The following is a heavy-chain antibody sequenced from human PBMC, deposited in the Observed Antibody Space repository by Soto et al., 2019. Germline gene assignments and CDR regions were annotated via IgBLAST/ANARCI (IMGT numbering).Heavy chain of an antibody. CDR1: GFTFTTYW. J-gene: IGHJ4*02. V-gene: IGHV3-7*01. CDR3: SRSLDS. CDR2: INQDGSEK. Sequence: GGSLRLSCAASGFTFTTYWMDWVRQTPGKGLEWVANINQDGSEKNYVDSVKGRFTIYRDNAKNSLYLQMSSLTAEDSALYYCSRSLDSWGQGTLVTVSS.